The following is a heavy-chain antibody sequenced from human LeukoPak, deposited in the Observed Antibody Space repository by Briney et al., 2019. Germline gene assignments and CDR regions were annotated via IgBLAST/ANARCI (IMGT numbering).Heavy chain of an antibody. CDR3: ASAGYCSGGSCYPGGWFDP. J-gene: IGHJ5*02. Sequence: SGGSXSSYXXSWIRQPPGKXXEWIGYIYYSGSTNYNPSLKSRVTISVDTSKNQFSLKLSSVTAADTAVYYCASAGYCSGGSCYPGGWFDPWGQGTLVTVSS. V-gene: IGHV4-59*01. D-gene: IGHD2-15*01. CDR2: IYYSGST. CDR1: GGSXSSYX.